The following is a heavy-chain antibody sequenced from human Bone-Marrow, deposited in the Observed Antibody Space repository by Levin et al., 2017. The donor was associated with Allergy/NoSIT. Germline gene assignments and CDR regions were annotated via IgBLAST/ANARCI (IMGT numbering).Heavy chain of an antibody. CDR3: ARAPLRYCSGGSCYPRLYYYYYMDV. Sequence: GGSLRLSCAASGFTFSSYEMNWVRQAPGKGLEWVSYISSSGSTIYYADSVKGRFTISRDNAKNSLYLQMNSLRAEDTAVYYCARAPLRYCSGGSCYPRLYYYYYMDVWGKGTTVTVSS. CDR1: GFTFSSYE. V-gene: IGHV3-48*03. CDR2: ISSSGSTI. J-gene: IGHJ6*03. D-gene: IGHD2-15*01.